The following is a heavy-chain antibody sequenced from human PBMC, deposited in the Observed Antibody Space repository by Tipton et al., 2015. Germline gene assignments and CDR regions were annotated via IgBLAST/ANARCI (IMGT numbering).Heavy chain of an antibody. CDR3: ACQDYDSLTRDYQTVDY. Sequence: LRLSCAASGFTVSTNYMTWVRQAPGKGLEWVANICSSGNAYYNPSLKSRVTMSADASKTHFSLEVNSVTAADTAVYHCACQDYDSLTRDYQTVDYWGQGTLVTVSS. V-gene: IGHV4-59*04. CDR2: ICSSGNA. CDR1: GFTVSTNY. J-gene: IGHJ4*02. D-gene: IGHD3-9*01.